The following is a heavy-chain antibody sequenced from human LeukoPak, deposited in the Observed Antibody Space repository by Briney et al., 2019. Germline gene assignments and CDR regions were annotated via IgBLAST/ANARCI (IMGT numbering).Heavy chain of an antibody. CDR1: GFIFSNYG. CDR3: AKDTGKGDY. J-gene: IGHJ4*02. Sequence: GGSLRLSCAASGFIFSNYGMHWVRQAPCKRLEWVAFIPYHGNNEYYADSVRGRFTISRDNSKNTLYLQMNSLRAEDTAVYYCAKDTGKGDYWGQGTLVTVSS. D-gene: IGHD3-10*01. V-gene: IGHV3-30*02. CDR2: IPYHGNNE.